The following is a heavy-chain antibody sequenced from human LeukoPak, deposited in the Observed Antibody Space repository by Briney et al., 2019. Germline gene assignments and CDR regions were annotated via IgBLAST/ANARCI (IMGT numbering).Heavy chain of an antibody. Sequence: GGSLRPSCAASGFTFSDYYMSWIRQAPGKGLEWVSYISSSGSTIYYADSVKGRFTISRDNAKNSLYLQMNSLRAEDTAVYYCARDGVTYSSGWYTEFDYWGQGTLVTVSS. CDR3: ARDGVTYSSGWYTEFDY. CDR1: GFTFSDYY. CDR2: ISSSGSTI. D-gene: IGHD6-19*01. J-gene: IGHJ4*02. V-gene: IGHV3-11*04.